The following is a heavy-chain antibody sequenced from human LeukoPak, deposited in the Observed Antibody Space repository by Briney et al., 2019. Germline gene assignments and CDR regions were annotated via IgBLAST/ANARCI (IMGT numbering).Heavy chain of an antibody. CDR2: IYYSGST. V-gene: IGHV4-34*01. CDR1: GGTFRGYY. J-gene: IGHJ5*02. D-gene: IGHD6-13*01. Sequence: SETLSLTCAVYGGTFRGYYWSWIRQPPGKGLEWIGSIYYSGSTYYNPSLKSRVTISVDTSKNQFSLKLSSVTAADTAVYYCARLPGSSSWYGGGWFDPWGQGTLVTVSS. CDR3: ARLPGSSSWYGGGWFDP.